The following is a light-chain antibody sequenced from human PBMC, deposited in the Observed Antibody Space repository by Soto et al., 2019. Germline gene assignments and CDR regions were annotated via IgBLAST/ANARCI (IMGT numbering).Light chain of an antibody. J-gene: IGKJ1*01. CDR2: GAS. CDR1: QSVSSS. V-gene: IGKV3-15*01. Sequence: DMVMTQSPATLSVSPGERATLSCRASQSVSSSLAWYQQKPGRSPRLLIYGASTRAIGIPARSSGSGSGTEFTLTISSLQSEDFAVYYCLQYNNWWTFGQGTKVDIK. CDR3: LQYNNWWT.